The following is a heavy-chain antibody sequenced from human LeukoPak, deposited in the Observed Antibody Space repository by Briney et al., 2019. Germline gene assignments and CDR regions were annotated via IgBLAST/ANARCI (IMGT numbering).Heavy chain of an antibody. V-gene: IGHV4-34*01. Sequence: SETLSLTCTVSGGSISSYYWSWIRQPPGKGLEWIGEINHSGSTNYNPSLKSRVTISVDTSKNQFSLKLSSVTAADTAVYYCARVKVDYVWGSYRFPLDYWGQGTLVTVSS. CDR2: INHSGST. CDR3: ARVKVDYVWGSYRFPLDY. D-gene: IGHD3-16*02. CDR1: GGSISSYY. J-gene: IGHJ4*02.